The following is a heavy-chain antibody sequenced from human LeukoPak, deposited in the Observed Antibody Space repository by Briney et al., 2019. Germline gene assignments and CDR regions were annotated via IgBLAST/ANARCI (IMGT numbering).Heavy chain of an antibody. V-gene: IGHV3-23*01. CDR3: AKDRVTMVRGVIPYYFDY. J-gene: IGHJ4*02. D-gene: IGHD3-10*01. CDR2: ISGSGGST. CDR1: GFTFSSYA. Sequence: GGSLRLSCAASGFTFSSYAMGWVRQAPGKGLEWVSAISGSGGSTYYADSVKGRFTISRDNSKNTLYLQMSSLRAEDTAVYYCAKDRVTMVRGVIPYYFDYWGQGTLVTVSS.